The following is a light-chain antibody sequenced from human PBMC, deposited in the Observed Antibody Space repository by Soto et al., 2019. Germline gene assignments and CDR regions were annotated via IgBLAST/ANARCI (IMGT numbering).Light chain of an antibody. CDR2: GNN. Sequence: QAVVTQPPSVSGAPGQRVTISCTGSSSNIGAGYDVHWYQQLPGTAPKVLIYGNNNRPSGVPDRFSGSKSGTSASLAITGLQAEDEADYYCQSFDSSLRDYVFGGGTKVTVL. V-gene: IGLV1-40*01. CDR3: QSFDSSLRDYV. J-gene: IGLJ1*01. CDR1: SSNIGAGYD.